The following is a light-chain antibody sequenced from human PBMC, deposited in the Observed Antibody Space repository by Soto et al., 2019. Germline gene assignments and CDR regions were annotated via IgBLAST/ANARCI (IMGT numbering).Light chain of an antibody. Sequence: DLVMTQSPLSLPVTPGEPASISCRSSQSLLHSNGYNYLDWYLQKPGQSPQLLIYLGSNRASGVPDRFSGSGSGTDFTLKTNRVEAEDVGVYYCMQALQTSITFGQGTRLEIK. CDR3: MQALQTSIT. CDR2: LGS. CDR1: QSLLHSNGYNY. V-gene: IGKV2-28*01. J-gene: IGKJ5*01.